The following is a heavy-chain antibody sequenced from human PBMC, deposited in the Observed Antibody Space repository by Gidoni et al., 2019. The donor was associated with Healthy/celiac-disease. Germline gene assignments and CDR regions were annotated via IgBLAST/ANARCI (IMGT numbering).Heavy chain of an antibody. Sequence: QVQLVQSGAEVKKPGASVKVSCKASGYTFTGYYMHWVRQAPGQGLEWMGWINPNSGGTNYAQKFQGRVTMTRDTSISTAYMELSRLRSDDTAVYYCARELPRITMVRGVINPDYWGQGTLVTVSS. V-gene: IGHV1-2*02. J-gene: IGHJ4*02. CDR1: GYTFTGYY. CDR3: ARELPRITMVRGVINPDY. D-gene: IGHD3-10*01. CDR2: INPNSGGT.